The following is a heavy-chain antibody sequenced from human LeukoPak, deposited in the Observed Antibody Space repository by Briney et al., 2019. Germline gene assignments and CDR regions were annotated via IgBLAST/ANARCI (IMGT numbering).Heavy chain of an antibody. Sequence: AGGSLRLSCAASGFTFSNAWMSWVRQAPGKGLEWVGRIKSKTDGGTTDYAAPVKGRFTISRDDSKNTLYLQMNSLRTEDTAVYYCTTDLILSGYSGYDYVGDGYKRSRHYYGMDVWGQGTTVTVSS. V-gene: IGHV3-15*01. J-gene: IGHJ6*02. D-gene: IGHD5-12*01. CDR1: GFTFSNAW. CDR3: TTDLILSGYSGYDYVGDGYKRSRHYYGMDV. CDR2: IKSKTDGGTT.